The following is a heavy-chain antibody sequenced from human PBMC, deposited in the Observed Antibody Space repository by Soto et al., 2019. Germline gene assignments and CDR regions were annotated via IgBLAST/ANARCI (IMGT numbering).Heavy chain of an antibody. CDR3: AGCDKGGFDL. CDR1: GFTFNYYW. Sequence: EVQLVESEGGLVQRGGSLRLSCAASGFTFNYYWMHWVRQAPGKGLVWVSQIHSDGSSTTYADSVKGRFTISRDNAKNTLYLQMNSLRAEDTAVYYCAGCDKGGFDLWGQGTTVTVSS. V-gene: IGHV3-74*01. J-gene: IGHJ3*01. D-gene: IGHD2-15*01. CDR2: IHSDGSST.